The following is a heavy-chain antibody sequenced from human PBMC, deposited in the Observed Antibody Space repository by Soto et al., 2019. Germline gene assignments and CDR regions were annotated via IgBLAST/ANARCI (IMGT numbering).Heavy chain of an antibody. Sequence: EVQLVESGGGLVKPGGSLRLSCAASGFTFSSYSMNWVRQAPGKGLEWVSSISSSSSYIYYADSVKGRFTISRDNAKNSLYLQMNSLRAEDTAVYGCARDHSIAGNAFDIWGQGTMVTVSS. J-gene: IGHJ3*02. CDR2: ISSSSSYI. D-gene: IGHD3-10*01. CDR3: ARDHSIAGNAFDI. CDR1: GFTFSSYS. V-gene: IGHV3-21*01.